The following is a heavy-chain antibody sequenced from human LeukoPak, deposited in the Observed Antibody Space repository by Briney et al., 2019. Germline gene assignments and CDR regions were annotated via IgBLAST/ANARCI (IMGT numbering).Heavy chain of an antibody. J-gene: IGHJ5*02. CDR3: ARANVLLWFGELSYNWFDP. CDR1: GFTFSSYS. CDR2: ISSSSSYI. V-gene: IGHV3-21*01. Sequence: PGGSLRLSCAASGFTFSSYSMNWVRQAPGKGLEWVSSISSSSSYIYYADSVKGRFTISRDNAKNSLYLQMNSLRAEDTAVYYCARANVLLWFGELSYNWFDPWGQGTLVTVSS. D-gene: IGHD3-10*01.